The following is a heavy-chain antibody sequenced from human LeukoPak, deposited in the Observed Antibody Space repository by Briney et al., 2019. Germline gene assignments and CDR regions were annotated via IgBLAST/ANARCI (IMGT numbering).Heavy chain of an antibody. CDR3: ARFDCADYLAFDY. J-gene: IGHJ4*02. CDR2: ISSSSTYI. CDR1: GFTFSTYS. Sequence: KSGGSLRLSCAASGFTFSTYSMNWVRQAPGKGLEWVSSISSSSTYIYHADSVKGRFTISRDNAKNSLYLQMNSLRAEDTAVYYCARFDCADYLAFDYWGQGTLVTVSS. V-gene: IGHV3-21*01. D-gene: IGHD4-17*01.